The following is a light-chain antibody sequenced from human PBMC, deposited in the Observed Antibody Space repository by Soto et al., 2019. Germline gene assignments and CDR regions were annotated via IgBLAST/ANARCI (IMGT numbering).Light chain of an antibody. Sequence: EILMTQSPTILSASPGERATLSCSASQSVSSDLAWYQQQPGQPPRLLIYGASTTATGIPARFSGSGSGTEFTLTIDSLQYEDFAVYYCLHYKDWHRWTFGQGTKVDIK. J-gene: IGKJ1*01. CDR1: QSVSSD. CDR3: LHYKDWHRWT. V-gene: IGKV3-15*01. CDR2: GAS.